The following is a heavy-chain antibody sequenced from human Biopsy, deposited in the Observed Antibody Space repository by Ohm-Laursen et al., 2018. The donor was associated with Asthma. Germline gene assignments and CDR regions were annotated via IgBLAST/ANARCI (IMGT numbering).Heavy chain of an antibody. CDR3: ARVFESSEWGPFYHFGLDV. J-gene: IGHJ6*02. CDR2: ISSSGSTT. V-gene: IGHV3-11*01. Sequence: SLRPSCAASGFSFSDYYMTWMRQAPGKGLEWVSSISSSGSTTYPAESVKGRFTISRGNAQKSLFLQMGSLRAEDTAIYYCARVFESSEWGPFYHFGLDVWGQGTTVAVSS. D-gene: IGHD6-25*01. CDR1: GFSFSDYY.